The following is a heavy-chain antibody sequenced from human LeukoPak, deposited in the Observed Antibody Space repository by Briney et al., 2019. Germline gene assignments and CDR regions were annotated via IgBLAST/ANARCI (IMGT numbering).Heavy chain of an antibody. Sequence: ASVKVSCKASGYTFTSYGISWVRQAPGQGLEWMGWISAYNGNTNYAQKLQGRVTMTTDTSTSTAYMELRSLRSDDTAVYYCAREEQWLVEDYYYYGMDVWGQGTTVTVSS. CDR2: ISAYNGNT. CDR1: GYTFTSYG. J-gene: IGHJ6*02. CDR3: AREEQWLVEDYYYYGMDV. D-gene: IGHD6-19*01. V-gene: IGHV1-18*01.